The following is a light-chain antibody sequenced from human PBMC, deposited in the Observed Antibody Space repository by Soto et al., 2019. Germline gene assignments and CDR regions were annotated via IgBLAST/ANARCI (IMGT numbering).Light chain of an antibody. Sequence: ETVLTQSPGTLSLSPGERATLSCRASQSVRSNYLAWYQQQPGQAPRLLIFGTSTRDTGIPDRFSGSGSGTDFTLTISRLEPEDSAVDFCHQYGYGVDTFGKGTKLEIK. CDR1: QSVRSNY. J-gene: IGKJ2*01. CDR3: HQYGYGVDT. CDR2: GTS. V-gene: IGKV3-20*01.